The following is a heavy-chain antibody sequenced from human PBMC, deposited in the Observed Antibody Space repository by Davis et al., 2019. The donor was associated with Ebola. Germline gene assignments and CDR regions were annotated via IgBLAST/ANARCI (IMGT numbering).Heavy chain of an antibody. V-gene: IGHV6-1*01. J-gene: IGHJ6*04. CDR1: GDSVSSGG. D-gene: IGHD3-10*01. Sequence: HSQTLSLTCAISGDSVSSGGWNWIRQSPSRGLEWLGRTYYSSKWHNDYGESVKSRTTINPDTSKNQFSLQLNSVTPEDTALYYCARGWFRGGMDVWGEGTTVTVSS. CDR2: TYYSSKWHN. CDR3: ARGWFRGGMDV.